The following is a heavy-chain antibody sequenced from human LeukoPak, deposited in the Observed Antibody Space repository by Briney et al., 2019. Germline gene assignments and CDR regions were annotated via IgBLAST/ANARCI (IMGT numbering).Heavy chain of an antibody. J-gene: IGHJ4*02. CDR3: ARGGMTTQPFDY. D-gene: IGHD4-17*01. Sequence: SETLSLTCTVSGGSISSGDYYWSWIRQPPGKGLEWIGYIYYSGSTNYNPSLKSRVTISVDTSKNQFSLKLSSVTAADTAVYYCARGGMTTQPFDYWGQGTLVTVSS. V-gene: IGHV4-61*08. CDR2: IYYSGST. CDR1: GGSISSGDYY.